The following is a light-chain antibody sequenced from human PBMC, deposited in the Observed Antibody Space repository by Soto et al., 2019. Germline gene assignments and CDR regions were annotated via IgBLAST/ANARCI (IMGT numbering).Light chain of an antibody. CDR1: QSISSN. CDR3: QQYNKWPGT. J-gene: IGKJ3*01. V-gene: IGKV3-15*01. CDR2: GAS. Sequence: EIVMTQSPATLSVSPGERATLSCRASQSISSNLAWYQQKPGQAPRLLIYGASTRATGIPARVGGSGSGTEFTLTISSLQSEDFAVYYCQQYNKWPGTFGPGTKVDIK.